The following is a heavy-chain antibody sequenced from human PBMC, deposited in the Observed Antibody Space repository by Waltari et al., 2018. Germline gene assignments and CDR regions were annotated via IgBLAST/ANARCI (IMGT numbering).Heavy chain of an antibody. CDR2: IKSKSDGETT. CDR1: GFTFSNAR. CDR3: ITETVVTHFYYYGLDV. D-gene: IGHD2-21*02. V-gene: IGHV3-15*07. Sequence: EVQLVESGGGLVKPGGSLRLSCAASGFTFSNARMNWVRQAPGKGLGWVGCIKSKSDGETTDYAAPVKGRFTISRDDSKNTLYLEMNSLKTEDTAVYYCITETVVTHFYYYGLDVWGLGTTVTVSS. J-gene: IGHJ6*02.